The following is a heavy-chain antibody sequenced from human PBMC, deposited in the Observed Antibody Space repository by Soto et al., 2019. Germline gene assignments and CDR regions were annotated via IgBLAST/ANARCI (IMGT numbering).Heavy chain of an antibody. J-gene: IGHJ4*02. Sequence: SLRLSCAASGFTFSSYAMHWVRQAPGKGLEWVAVISYDGSNKYYADSVKGRFTISRDNSKNTLYLQMNSLRAEDTAVYYCAAYYYDSSVPYYFDYWGQGTLVTVSS. D-gene: IGHD3-22*01. CDR2: ISYDGSNK. V-gene: IGHV3-30-3*01. CDR3: AAYYYDSSVPYYFDY. CDR1: GFTFSSYA.